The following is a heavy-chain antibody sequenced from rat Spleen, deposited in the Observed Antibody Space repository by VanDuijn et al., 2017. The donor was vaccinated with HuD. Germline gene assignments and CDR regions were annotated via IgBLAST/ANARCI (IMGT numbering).Heavy chain of an antibody. D-gene: IGHD5-1*01. V-gene: IGHV5-25*01. J-gene: IGHJ3*01. CDR1: GFTFSSFA. CDR2: ITSGGSNT. CDR3: AKGWELGWFAY. Sequence: EVQLVESGGGLVQPGRSLKLSCAASGFTFSSFAMAWVRQAPKKGLEWVATITSGGSNTYYPDSVKGRFTISRDNAKSTLYLQMDSLRSEDTATYYCAKGWELGWFAYWGQGTLVTVSS.